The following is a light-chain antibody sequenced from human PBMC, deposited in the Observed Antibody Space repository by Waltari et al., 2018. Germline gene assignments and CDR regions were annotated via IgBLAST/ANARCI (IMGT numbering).Light chain of an antibody. V-gene: IGLV8-61*01. CDR2: DTN. Sequence: QTVVTQEPSLSVSPGGTVPLPCGLSSGSVSTPYYPSWYQQAPGQAPRTLIFDTNTRSSGVPDRFSGSILDNKAALTITGAQADDESDYYCVLSMGSGIWVFGGGTKLTVL. J-gene: IGLJ3*02. CDR3: VLSMGSGIWV. CDR1: SGSVSTPYY.